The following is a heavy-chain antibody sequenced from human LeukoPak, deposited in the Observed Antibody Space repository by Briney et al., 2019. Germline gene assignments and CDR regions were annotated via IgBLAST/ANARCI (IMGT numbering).Heavy chain of an antibody. D-gene: IGHD3-10*01. CDR1: GFTFTKYW. Sequence: PGGSLRLSCAASGFTFTKYWMTWVRQAPGKGLEWVSSVSSSTSYIYYADSLKGRFTISRDNAKNSLYLQMNSLRAEDTAVYYCARAYGSGTPLDYWGQGTLVTVSS. J-gene: IGHJ4*02. CDR3: ARAYGSGTPLDY. V-gene: IGHV3-21*01. CDR2: VSSSTSYI.